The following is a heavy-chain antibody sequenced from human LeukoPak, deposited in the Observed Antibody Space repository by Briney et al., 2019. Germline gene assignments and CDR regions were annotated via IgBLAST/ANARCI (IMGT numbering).Heavy chain of an antibody. CDR2: ISSSYSTI. J-gene: IGHJ6*03. Sequence: PGGSLRLSCAASGFTFSRYSMHGVRQAPGKGLEGISYISSSYSTIYYAGSVKGRFNNTRDNAKKSLYLQMNSLRAEDTAVYYCVSSPYYYMDVWGKGTTVIVSS. V-gene: IGHV3-48*01. CDR1: GFTFSRYS. D-gene: IGHD2-2*01. CDR3: VSSPYYYMDV.